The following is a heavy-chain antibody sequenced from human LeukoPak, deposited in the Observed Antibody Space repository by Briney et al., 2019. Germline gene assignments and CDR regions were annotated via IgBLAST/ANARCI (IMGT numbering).Heavy chain of an antibody. V-gene: IGHV3-21*01. J-gene: IGHJ6*03. Sequence: GGSLRLSCAASGFPFSSYSMNWVRQAPGKGLEWVSSISSSSSYIYYADSVKGRFTISRDNAKNSLYLHMNSLRAEDTAVYYCARTAGWDYYMDVWGKGTTVTVSS. CDR2: ISSSSSYI. CDR1: GFPFSSYS. CDR3: ARTAGWDYYMDV. D-gene: IGHD1-26*01.